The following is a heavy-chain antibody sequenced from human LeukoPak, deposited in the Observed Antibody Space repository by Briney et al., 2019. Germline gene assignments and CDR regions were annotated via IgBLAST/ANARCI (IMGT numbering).Heavy chain of an antibody. CDR3: ARSSFSMVRGVNWFDP. Sequence: VGSLRLSCAASGFTFSSYSMNWVRQAPGKGLEWVSSISSSSSYIYYADSVKGRFTISRDNAKNSLYLQMNSLRAEDTALYYCARSSFSMVRGVNWFDPWGQGTLVTVSS. V-gene: IGHV3-21*01. CDR2: ISSSSSYI. D-gene: IGHD3-10*01. CDR1: GFTFSSYS. J-gene: IGHJ5*02.